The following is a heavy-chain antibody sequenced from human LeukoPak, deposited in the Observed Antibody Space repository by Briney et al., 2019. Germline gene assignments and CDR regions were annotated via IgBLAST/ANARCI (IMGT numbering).Heavy chain of an antibody. CDR2: IYSGGST. J-gene: IGHJ4*02. D-gene: IGHD3-22*01. V-gene: IGHV3-66*01. CDR3: ARDCSASSSDYYPLGY. CDR1: GFTFSSYA. Sequence: GGSLRLSCAASGFTFSSYAMSWVRQAPGKGLEWVSVIYSGGSTYCADSVKGRFTISRDNSKNTVYLQMNSLRAEDTAVYYCARDCSASSSDYYPLGYWGQGTLVTVSS.